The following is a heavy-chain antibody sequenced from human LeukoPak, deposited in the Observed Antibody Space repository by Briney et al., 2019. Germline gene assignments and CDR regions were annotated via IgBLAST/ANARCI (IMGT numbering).Heavy chain of an antibody. CDR2: IYHSGSI. CDR1: GGSISSSIW. V-gene: IGHV4-4*02. J-gene: IGHJ4*02. CDR3: ARTSSKWDHTYDY. Sequence: PSGTLSLTCAVSGGSISSSIWWSWVRQSPGKGLELIGEIYHSGSINYNPSLKSRVTISLDKSKNQFSLNLSSVTAADTAVYYCARTSSKWDHTYDYWGQGTLVTVSS. D-gene: IGHD1-26*01.